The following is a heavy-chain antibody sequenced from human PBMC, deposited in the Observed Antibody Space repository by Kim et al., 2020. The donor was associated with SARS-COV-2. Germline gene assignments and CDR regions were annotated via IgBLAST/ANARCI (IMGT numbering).Heavy chain of an antibody. Sequence: PSLKSRVHIAVDTSKNPFSLRQSSVTAADTAVYYCARNYYDSSGYYVFDYWGQGTLVTVSS. V-gene: IGHV4-30-2*01. D-gene: IGHD3-22*01. CDR3: ARNYYDSSGYYVFDY. J-gene: IGHJ4*02.